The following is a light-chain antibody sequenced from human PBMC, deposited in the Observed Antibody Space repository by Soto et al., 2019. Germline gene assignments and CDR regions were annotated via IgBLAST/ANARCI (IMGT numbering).Light chain of an antibody. Sequence: EILLTQVTGTLSFSPGERPTLSCRARKRFKNNNLAWYQKKRGQAPRLLIYGASSRATGFPDRFSGSGSGTEFTLTISRLETEDSEVYYCQQYGGSPPTVGQGTKVEI. CDR3: QQYGGSPPT. V-gene: IGKV3-20*01. CDR1: KRFKNNN. J-gene: IGKJ1*01. CDR2: GAS.